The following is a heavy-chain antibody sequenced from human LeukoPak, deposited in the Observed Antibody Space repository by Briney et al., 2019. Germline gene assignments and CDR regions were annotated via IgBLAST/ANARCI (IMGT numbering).Heavy chain of an antibody. CDR3: TRPAVGAVAGRDV. CDR1: GFTFSGSA. D-gene: IGHD6-19*01. V-gene: IGHV3-73*01. CDR2: IRSKANNYAT. J-gene: IGHJ6*04. Sequence: GGSLRLSCAASGFTFSGSAMHWVCQASGKGLEWVGRIRSKANNYATVYAASVKGRFTISRDDSKNTAYLQMNSLKTEDTAVYYCTRPAVGAVAGRDVWGKGTTVTVSS.